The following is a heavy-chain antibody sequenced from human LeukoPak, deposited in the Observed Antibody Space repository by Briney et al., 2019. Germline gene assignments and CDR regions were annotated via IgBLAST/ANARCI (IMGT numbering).Heavy chain of an antibody. J-gene: IGHJ4*02. V-gene: IGHV3-74*01. CDR2: INRDGSNP. CDR1: GFTLSSDW. CDR3: GRHPYDSLTGPSFDY. Sequence: GGSLRLSCSASGFTLSSDWMHWLGQAPGKGLVGVSCINRDGSNPPYAHSVTGRFTISRDNAKNTPYLQMNSLIAEDPVVYYCGRHPYDSLTGPSFDYWGQGNLGTVSP. D-gene: IGHD3-9*01.